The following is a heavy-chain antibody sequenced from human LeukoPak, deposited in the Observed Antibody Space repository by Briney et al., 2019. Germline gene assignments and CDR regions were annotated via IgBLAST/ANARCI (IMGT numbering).Heavy chain of an antibody. Sequence: GRSLRLSCAASGFTFSTYSMHWVRQAPGKGLEWVAVISSDGRNIYYADSVKGRFTISRDNSKNTLYLQMNSLRAEDMAVYYCARDRIMPSAGEPFDYWGQETLVTVSS. CDR1: GFTFSTYS. CDR2: ISSDGRNI. J-gene: IGHJ4*02. CDR3: ARDRIMPSAGEPFDY. D-gene: IGHD3-16*01. V-gene: IGHV3-30-3*01.